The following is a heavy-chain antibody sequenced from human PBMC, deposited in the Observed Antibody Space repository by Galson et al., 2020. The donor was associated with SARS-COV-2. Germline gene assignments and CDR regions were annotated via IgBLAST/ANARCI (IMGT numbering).Heavy chain of an antibody. J-gene: IGHJ6*02. CDR2: ISSSSSTI. D-gene: IGHD2-15*01. CDR1: GFTFSSYS. V-gene: IGHV3-48*02. Sequence: GGSLRLSCAASGFTFSSYSMNWVRQAPGKGLEWVSYISSSSSTIYYADSVKGRFTISRDNAKNSLYLQMNSLRDEDTAVYYCARAGYCSGGSCYYYYYGMDVWGQGTTVTVSS. CDR3: ARAGYCSGGSCYYYYYGMDV.